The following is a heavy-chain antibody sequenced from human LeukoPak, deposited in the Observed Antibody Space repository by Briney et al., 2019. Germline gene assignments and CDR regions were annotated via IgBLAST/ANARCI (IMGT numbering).Heavy chain of an antibody. V-gene: IGHV4-59*01. J-gene: IGHJ4*02. CDR1: GGSISSYY. Sequence: SETLSLTCTVSGGSISSYYWSWIRQPPGKGLEWIGYIYYSGSTNYNPSLKSRVTISVDTSKNQFSLKLSSVTAADTAVYYCARAVLTSYYYDRGFDYWGQGTLVTVSS. CDR2: IYYSGST. CDR3: ARAVLTSYYYDRGFDY. D-gene: IGHD3-22*01.